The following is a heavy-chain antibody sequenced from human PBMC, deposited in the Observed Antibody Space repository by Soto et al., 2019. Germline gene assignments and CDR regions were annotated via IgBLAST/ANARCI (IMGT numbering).Heavy chain of an antibody. D-gene: IGHD2-21*02. J-gene: IGHJ4*02. Sequence: ASVKVSCKASGYTFTSYAMHWVRQAPGQRLEWMGWINAGNGNTKYSQKFQGRVTITRDTSASTAYMELSSLRSEDTAVYYCARLAYCGGDCYSGGDYWGQGTLVTVSS. CDR2: INAGNGNT. CDR1: GYTFTSYA. CDR3: ARLAYCGGDCYSGGDY. V-gene: IGHV1-3*01.